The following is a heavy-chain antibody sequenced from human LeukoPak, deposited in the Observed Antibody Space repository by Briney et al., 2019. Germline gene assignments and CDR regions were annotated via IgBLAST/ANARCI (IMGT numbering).Heavy chain of an antibody. J-gene: IGHJ4*02. Sequence: GASVKVSCKASAYTLSRSYLHWVRQAPGQGLEWMGVINPSDGNTNYAQKFQGRVTMTRDTSASTVYMELSSLRSEDTAVYYCARLLHGSGREDYWGQGTLVTVSS. D-gene: IGHD3-10*01. V-gene: IGHV1-46*01. CDR2: INPSDGNT. CDR1: AYTLSRSY. CDR3: ARLLHGSGREDY.